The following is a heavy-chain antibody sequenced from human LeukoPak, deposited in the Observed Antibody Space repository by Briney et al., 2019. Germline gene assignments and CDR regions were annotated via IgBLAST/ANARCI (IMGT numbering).Heavy chain of an antibody. CDR2: VYYSGST. J-gene: IGHJ6*03. CDR1: GGSISSSTYY. V-gene: IGHV4-39*01. CDR3: ARHVPGYKGVYCYYHMDV. D-gene: IGHD3-10*01. Sequence: SETLSLTCTVSGGSISSSTYYWGWIRQPPGKGLEWIGSVYYSGSTHYNPSLKSRLTISVDTSNNQFSLKLSSVTAADTAVYYRARHVPGYKGVYCYYHMDVWGKGTTVTVSS.